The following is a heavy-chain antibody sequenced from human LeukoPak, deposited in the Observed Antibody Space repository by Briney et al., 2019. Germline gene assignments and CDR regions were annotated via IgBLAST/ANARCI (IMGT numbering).Heavy chain of an antibody. J-gene: IGHJ5*02. D-gene: IGHD3-3*01. Sequence: EASVTVSCTVSGYTLTELSMHWVRQAPGKGLEWMGGFDPEDGETIYAQKFQGRVTMTEVTSTDTAYMELSSLRSEDTAVYYCATVMTIFGVGKPNWFDPWGQGTLVTVSS. CDR2: FDPEDGET. CDR1: GYTLTELS. CDR3: ATVMTIFGVGKPNWFDP. V-gene: IGHV1-24*01.